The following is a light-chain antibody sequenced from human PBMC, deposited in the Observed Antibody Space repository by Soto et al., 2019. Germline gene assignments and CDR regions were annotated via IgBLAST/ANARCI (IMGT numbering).Light chain of an antibody. CDR2: AAS. CDR1: QAITNN. V-gene: IGKV1-9*01. J-gene: IGKJ4*02. Sequence: DIHLTQSPSSLSASVGDSVTITCRASQAITNNLAWYQQKPGKAPKLLIYAASTLQSGVPSRFSGSGSGTDFTLTISNLQPEDFATYYCQQLNSYPPFTFGGGTKVDIK. CDR3: QQLNSYPPFT.